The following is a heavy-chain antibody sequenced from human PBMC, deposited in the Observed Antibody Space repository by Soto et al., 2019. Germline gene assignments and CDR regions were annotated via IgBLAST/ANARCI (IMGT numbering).Heavy chain of an antibody. V-gene: IGHV1-8*01. Sequence: GASVKVSCKASGYTFTSYDINWVRQATGQGLEWMGWMNPNSGNTGYAQKFQGRVTMTRNTSISTAYMELSSLRSEDTAVYYCARGRGYYYDSSGYYYTDLTIDYWGQGTLVS. J-gene: IGHJ4*02. CDR1: GYTFTSYD. CDR3: ARGRGYYYDSSGYYYTDLTIDY. CDR2: MNPNSGNT. D-gene: IGHD3-22*01.